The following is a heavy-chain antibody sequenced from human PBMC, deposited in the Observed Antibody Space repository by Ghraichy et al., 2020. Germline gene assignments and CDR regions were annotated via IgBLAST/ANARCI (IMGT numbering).Heavy chain of an antibody. D-gene: IGHD6-6*01. CDR2: ISSDGGST. V-gene: IGHV3-64*02. Sequence: GGSLRLSCAASGFTFSSYAMHWVCQAPGKGLEYVSTISSDGGSTNYADAVKGRFPISRDNSKNTLYLQLGTLRPEDMAVYYCARGASSNSYSCIDYWGQGTLVTVSS. J-gene: IGHJ4*02. CDR1: GFTFSSYA. CDR3: ARGASSNSYSCIDY.